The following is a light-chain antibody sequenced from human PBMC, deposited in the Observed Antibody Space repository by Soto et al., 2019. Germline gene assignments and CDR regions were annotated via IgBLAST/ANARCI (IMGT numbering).Light chain of an antibody. J-gene: IGLJ2*01. Sequence: QSALTQPASVSGSPGQSITISCTGTSSDVGGYNYVSWYQQHPGKAPELMIYDVSYRPSGVSSRFSGSKSGNTASLTISGRQAEDEADYYCSSYTSSSTVIFGGGTKLTVL. CDR3: SSYTSSSTVI. CDR2: DVS. V-gene: IGLV2-14*03. CDR1: SSDVGGYNY.